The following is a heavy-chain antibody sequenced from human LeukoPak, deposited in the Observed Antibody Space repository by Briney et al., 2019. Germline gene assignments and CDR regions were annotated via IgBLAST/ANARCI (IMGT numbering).Heavy chain of an antibody. CDR3: ARVKGYYDFWSGYYPSNHDAFDI. D-gene: IGHD3-3*01. J-gene: IGHJ3*02. CDR1: GGSISSYY. CDR2: IYYSGST. Sequence: SETLSLTCTVSGGSISSYYWSWIQQPPGKGLEWIGYIYYSGSTNYNPSLKSRVTISVDTSKNQFSLKLSSVTAADTAVYYCARVKGYYDFWSGYYPSNHDAFDIWGQGTMVTVSS. V-gene: IGHV4-59*01.